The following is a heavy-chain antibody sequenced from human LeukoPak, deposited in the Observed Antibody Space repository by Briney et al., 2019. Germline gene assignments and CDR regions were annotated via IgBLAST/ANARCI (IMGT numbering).Heavy chain of an antibody. CDR3: ARDSYNYDSSGIDY. D-gene: IGHD3-22*01. CDR2: ISYDGSNK. V-gene: IGHV3-30-3*01. Sequence: GRSLRLSCAASGFTFSSYAMHWVRQAPGKGLEWVVVISYDGSNKYYADSVKGRFTISRDNSKNTLYLQMNSLRAEDTAVYYCARDSYNYDSSGIDYWGQGTLVTVSS. J-gene: IGHJ4*02. CDR1: GFTFSSYA.